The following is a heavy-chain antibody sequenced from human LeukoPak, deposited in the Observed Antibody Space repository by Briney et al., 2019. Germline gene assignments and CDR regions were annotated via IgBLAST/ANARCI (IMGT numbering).Heavy chain of an antibody. V-gene: IGHV1-2*02. Sequence: ASVKVSCKASGYTFTGYYMHWVRQAPGQGLEWMGWINPNSGGTNYAQKFQGRVTMTRDTSISTAYMERSRLRSDDTAVYYCARVRATYYYDRSGYYPTWGQGTLVTVSS. J-gene: IGHJ5*02. CDR1: GYTFTGYY. D-gene: IGHD3-22*01. CDR2: INPNSGGT. CDR3: ARVRATYYYDRSGYYPT.